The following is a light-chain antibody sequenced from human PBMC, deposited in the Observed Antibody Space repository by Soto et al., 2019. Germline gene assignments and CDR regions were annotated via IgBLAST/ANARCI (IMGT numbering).Light chain of an antibody. Sequence: QSALTQPPSASGSPGQSVTISCTGTSSDVGGYNYVSWYQQHPGKAPKLMIYEVSKRPSGVPDRFSGSKSGNTASLTVSGLQAEDEADYYCSSYAGSNNLGVVFGGGTKLTAL. CDR3: SSYAGSNNLGVV. CDR1: SSDVGGYNY. CDR2: EVS. J-gene: IGLJ2*01. V-gene: IGLV2-8*01.